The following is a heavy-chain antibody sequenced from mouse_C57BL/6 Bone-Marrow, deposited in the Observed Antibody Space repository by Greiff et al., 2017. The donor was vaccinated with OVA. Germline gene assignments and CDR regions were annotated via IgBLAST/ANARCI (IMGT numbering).Heavy chain of an antibody. Sequence: EVKVVESGGDLVKPGGSLKLSCAASGFTFSSYGMSWVRQTPDKRLEWVATISSGGSYTSYPDSVKGRFTISRDNAKNTLYLQLSSLKSADTSMYYCARRLYYDYGYAIDYCGPGPSVPVSS. CDR3: ARRLYYDYGYAIDY. CDR1: GFTFSSYG. V-gene: IGHV5-6*02. D-gene: IGHD2-4*01. CDR2: ISSGGSYT. J-gene: IGHJ4*01.